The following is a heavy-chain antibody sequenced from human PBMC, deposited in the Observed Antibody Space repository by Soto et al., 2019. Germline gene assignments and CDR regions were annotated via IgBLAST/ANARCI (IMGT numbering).Heavy chain of an antibody. CDR2: ISAYNGNT. V-gene: IGHV1-18*04. J-gene: IGHJ5*02. Sequence: ASVKVSCKTSGYTFTTYGVSWVRQTPGQGLEWMGWISAYNGNTNYAQKLQGRVTMTTDTSTSTAYMELRGLRSDDTAVYYCARDRYYYGSGSYYISWFDPWGQGTLVTVS. CDR3: ARDRYYYGSGSYYISWFDP. CDR1: GYTFTTYG. D-gene: IGHD3-10*01.